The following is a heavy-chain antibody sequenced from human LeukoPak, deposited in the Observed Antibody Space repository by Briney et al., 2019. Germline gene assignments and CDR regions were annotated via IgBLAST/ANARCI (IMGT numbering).Heavy chain of an antibody. J-gene: IGHJ5*02. D-gene: IGHD3-3*01. CDR1: GFTFSDYF. CDR2: ISSSGSTI. V-gene: IGHV3-11*04. Sequence: GGSLRLSCAASGFTFSDYFMNWIRQAPGKGLEWVSYISSSGSTIYYADSVKGRFTISRDNAKNSLYLQMNSLRAEDTAVYYCARSYYDSPAFDPWGQGTLVTVSS. CDR3: ARSYYDSPAFDP.